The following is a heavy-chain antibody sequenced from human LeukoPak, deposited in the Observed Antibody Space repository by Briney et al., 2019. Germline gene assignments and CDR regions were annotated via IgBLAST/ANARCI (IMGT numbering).Heavy chain of an antibody. CDR1: GGSFSAYY. J-gene: IGHJ4*02. V-gene: IGHV4-34*01. Sequence: PSETLSHTCAVSGGSFSAYYWTWIRQPPGKGLEWIGEINHSGSANYNPSLKSRVTISLDTSKNQFSLKLSSVTAADTAVYYCARGQGTVTTHWGQGTLVTVSS. D-gene: IGHD4-17*01. CDR2: INHSGSA. CDR3: ARGQGTVTTH.